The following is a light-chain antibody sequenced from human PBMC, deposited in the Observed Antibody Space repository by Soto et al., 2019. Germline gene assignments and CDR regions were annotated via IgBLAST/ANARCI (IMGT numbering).Light chain of an antibody. CDR2: GAS. Sequence: IVMTQSPATLSVSPGDKATLSCRASQSVSTNLAWYQQKPGQAPRLLIYGASTRATAIPARFSGSGSGTEFTLTISSLQSEDFAVYFCYQYDSSPWTFGQGTKVEIK. CDR3: YQYDSSPWT. CDR1: QSVSTN. V-gene: IGKV3-15*01. J-gene: IGKJ1*01.